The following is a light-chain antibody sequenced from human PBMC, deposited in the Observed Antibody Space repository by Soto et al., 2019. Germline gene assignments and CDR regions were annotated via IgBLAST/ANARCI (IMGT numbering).Light chain of an antibody. J-gene: IGLJ7*01. CDR3: SSYTSRSTRYV. CDR1: SSDIGGYNY. CDR2: EVS. Sequence: QSALTQPASVSGSPGQSITISCTGTSSDIGGYNYVSWYQQHPGKAPKLLIFEVSNRPSGVSNRFSGSKSGNSASLTISGLQAEDEADYYCSSYTSRSTRYVFGVGTQLTVL. V-gene: IGLV2-14*01.